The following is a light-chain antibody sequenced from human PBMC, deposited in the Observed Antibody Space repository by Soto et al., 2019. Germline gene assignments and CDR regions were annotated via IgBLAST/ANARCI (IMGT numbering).Light chain of an antibody. V-gene: IGLV2-8*01. CDR2: NVS. CDR3: SSYAGTHIV. Sequence: QSALTQPPSASGSPGQSVAISCTGTSSDVGGYNYVSWYQQLPGKAPKLMIYNVSKRPSGVPDRFSGSKSGNSASLTVSGLQAADEADLYRSSYAGTHIVFGTGTKVTVL. CDR1: SSDVGGYNY. J-gene: IGLJ1*01.